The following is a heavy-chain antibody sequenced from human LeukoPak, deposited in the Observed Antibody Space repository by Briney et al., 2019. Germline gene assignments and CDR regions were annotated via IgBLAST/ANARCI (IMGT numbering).Heavy chain of an antibody. Sequence: SVKVSCKASGGTFSSYAISWVRQAPGQGLEWMGRIIPILGIANYAQKFQGRVTITADKSTSTAYMELSSLRSEDTAVYYCAIPPQRDYYDSSGYYHEHWGQGTLVTVSS. V-gene: IGHV1-69*04. D-gene: IGHD3-22*01. CDR3: AIPPQRDYYDSSGYYHEH. CDR2: IIPILGIA. CDR1: GGTFSSYA. J-gene: IGHJ4*02.